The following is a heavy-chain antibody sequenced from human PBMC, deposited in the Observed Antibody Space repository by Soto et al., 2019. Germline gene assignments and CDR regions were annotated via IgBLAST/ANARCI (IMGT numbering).Heavy chain of an antibody. D-gene: IGHD2-15*01. CDR1: GGTFSSYA. CDR3: ARAPLGGSSNLFYYYYYGMDV. Sequence: ASVKVSCKASGGTFSSYAISWVRQAPGQGLEWMGGIIPIFGTANYAQKFQGRVTITADESTSTAYMELSSLRSEDTAVYYCARAPLGGSSNLFYYYYYGMDVWGQGTTVTVSS. J-gene: IGHJ6*02. CDR2: IIPIFGTA. V-gene: IGHV1-69*13.